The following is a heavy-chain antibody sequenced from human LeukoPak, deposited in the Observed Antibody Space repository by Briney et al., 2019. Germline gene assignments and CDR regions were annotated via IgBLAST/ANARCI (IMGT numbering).Heavy chain of an antibody. Sequence: PGGSLRLSCGASGFTFSSYWMHWVRQAPGKGLVWVSRVNSDGSTTSYADFVKGRFTISRDNAKNTLYLQMNSLRAEDTAVYYCARDAEFCSGGNCYAGYNWGQGTLVTDSS. CDR3: ARDAEFCSGGNCYAGYN. V-gene: IGHV3-74*01. D-gene: IGHD2-15*01. J-gene: IGHJ4*02. CDR2: VNSDGSTT. CDR1: GFTFSSYW.